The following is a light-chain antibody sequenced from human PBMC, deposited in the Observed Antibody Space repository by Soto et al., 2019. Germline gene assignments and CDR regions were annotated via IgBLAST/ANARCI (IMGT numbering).Light chain of an antibody. J-gene: IGLJ1*01. V-gene: IGLV4-60*02. CDR2: IEGSGSY. Sequence: QSVLTQSSSASASLGSSVKLTCTLSSGHSSYIIAWHQQQPGKAPRYLMKIEGSGSYNKGSGVPDRFSGSSSGADRYLTISHLQFEDEADYYCETWDSNTWVLGTGTKVTVL. CDR1: SGHSSYI. CDR3: ETWDSNTWV.